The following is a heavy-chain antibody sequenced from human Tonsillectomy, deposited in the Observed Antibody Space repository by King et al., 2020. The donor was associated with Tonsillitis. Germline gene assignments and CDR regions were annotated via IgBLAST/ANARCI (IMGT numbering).Heavy chain of an antibody. CDR2: ISSSGSTI. D-gene: IGHD1-14*01. CDR3: ARVSRAGAYRDMDV. CDR1: GFPFSPYE. V-gene: IGHV3-48*03. J-gene: IGHJ6*03. Sequence: EVQLVESGGGLVQPGGSLRLSCAASGFPFSPYEMNWVRLAPGKGLEWVSYISSSGSTIYYADSVKGRFTISRDNAKNSLYLQMNSLRAEDTAFYYCARVSRAGAYRDMDVWGKGTTVTVPS.